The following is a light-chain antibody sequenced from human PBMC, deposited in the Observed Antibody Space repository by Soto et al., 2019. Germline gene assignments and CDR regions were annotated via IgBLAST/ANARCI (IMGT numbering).Light chain of an antibody. CDR2: AAS. Sequence: DIQMTQSPSTLSGSVGDRVTITCRASQSIDSYLNWYQQKPGKAPRPLIYAASNLHSGAPSRFSGSGSGTDFTLTISSLQPEDFATYYCQHSYDTPLTFGGGTKVDIK. CDR1: QSIDSY. J-gene: IGKJ4*01. V-gene: IGKV1-39*01. CDR3: QHSYDTPLT.